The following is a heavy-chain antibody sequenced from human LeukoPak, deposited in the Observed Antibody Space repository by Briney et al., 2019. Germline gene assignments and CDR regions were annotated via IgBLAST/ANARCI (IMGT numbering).Heavy chain of an antibody. CDR1: GFTFSSYG. Sequence: GGSLRLSCAASGFTFSSYGMHWVRQAPGKGLEWVAFIRYDGSNKYYADSVKGRFTISRDNSKNTLYLQMNSLRAEDTAVYYCARDGDLGLETFYYFDYWGQGTLVTVSS. J-gene: IGHJ4*02. V-gene: IGHV3-30*02. CDR3: ARDGDLGLETFYYFDY. D-gene: IGHD3-3*02. CDR2: IRYDGSNK.